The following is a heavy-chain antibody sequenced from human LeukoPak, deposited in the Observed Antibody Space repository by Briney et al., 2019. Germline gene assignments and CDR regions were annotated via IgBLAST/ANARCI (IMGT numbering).Heavy chain of an antibody. CDR1: GVSINDYY. CDR3: ARIRCGHSGSLCYNH. J-gene: IGHJ4*02. CDR2: SKHTVGA. V-gene: IGHV4-34*01. D-gene: IGHD2-21*01. Sequence: SETLSLTCGVLGVSINDYYWIGIRQSPGKGLECIGESKHTVGARYNPSLESRVTMSVGTSESQLSLKLIFVSAADTAVYYCARIRCGHSGSLCYNHWGLGTLVTVSS.